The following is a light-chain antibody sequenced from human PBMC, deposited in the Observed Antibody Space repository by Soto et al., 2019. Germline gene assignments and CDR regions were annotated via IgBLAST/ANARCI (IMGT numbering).Light chain of an antibody. CDR3: SSYTSSSTLGGCV. Sequence: QSPLSQPASVSGSPGQSITISCTGTSSDVGGYNYVSWYQQHPGKAPKLMIYEVSNRPSGVSNRFSGSKSGNTASLTISGLQAEDEADYYCSSYTSSSTLGGCVFGTGTKVTVL. J-gene: IGLJ1*01. V-gene: IGLV2-14*01. CDR2: EVS. CDR1: SSDVGGYNY.